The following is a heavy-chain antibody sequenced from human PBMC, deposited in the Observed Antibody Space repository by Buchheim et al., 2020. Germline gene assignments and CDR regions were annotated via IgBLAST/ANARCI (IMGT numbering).Heavy chain of an antibody. V-gene: IGHV3-74*01. Sequence: EVQLVVSGGGLVQPGGSLRLSCAASGFTFSTYWMHWVRQTPGKGLMYVSRIESDGRTTTYADSVKGRFTMSRDTAENTLFLQRDSLGVEDTAVYYCARGMASCWSRDALDIGGQGT. CDR3: ARGMASCWSRDALDI. D-gene: IGHD6-19*01. J-gene: IGHJ3*02. CDR1: GFTFSTYW. CDR2: IESDGRTT.